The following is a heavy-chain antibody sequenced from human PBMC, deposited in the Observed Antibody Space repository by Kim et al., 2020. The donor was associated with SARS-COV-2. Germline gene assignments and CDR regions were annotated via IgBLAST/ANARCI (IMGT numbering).Heavy chain of an antibody. CDR2: IDTGNGNT. CDR1: GYTFSSNS. CDR3: ARGPVTTGLAY. Sequence: ASVKVSCKASGYTFSSNSIHWVRQAPGQRLEWMGWIDTGNGNTKYSQKFQGRVTITRDTSASTAYMELSSLTTEDTALYYCARGPVTTGLAYWGQGTLVT. J-gene: IGHJ4*02. D-gene: IGHD4-17*01. V-gene: IGHV1-3*04.